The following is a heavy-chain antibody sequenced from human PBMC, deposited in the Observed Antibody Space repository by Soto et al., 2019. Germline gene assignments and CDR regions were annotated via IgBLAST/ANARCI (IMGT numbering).Heavy chain of an antibody. CDR3: AGVAGTDDAFDI. CDR1: GGTFSSYA. CDR2: IIPIFGTA. J-gene: IGHJ3*02. D-gene: IGHD6-19*01. V-gene: IGHV1-69*13. Sequence: ASVKVSCKASGGTFSSYAISWVRQAPGQGLEWMGGIIPIFGTANYAQKFQGRVTITADESTSTAYMELSSLRSEDTAVYYCAGVAGTDDAFDIWGQGTMVTVSS.